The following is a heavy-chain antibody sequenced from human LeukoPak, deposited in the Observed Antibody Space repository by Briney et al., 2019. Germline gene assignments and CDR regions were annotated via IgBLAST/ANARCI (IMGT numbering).Heavy chain of an antibody. CDR3: VTGFRIRPFES. CDR1: GFTFGSNG. D-gene: IGHD3-3*01. J-gene: IGHJ5*01. CDR2: FSQTGGVT. Sequence: GGSLRLSCVASGFTFGSNGMSWVRQAPGKGPEWVSGFSQTGGVTYYADSVKGRFTLFRDNSKNTMYVEMKSVRVEDTAVYCCVTGFRIRPFESWGQGTLVTVSP. V-gene: IGHV3-23*01.